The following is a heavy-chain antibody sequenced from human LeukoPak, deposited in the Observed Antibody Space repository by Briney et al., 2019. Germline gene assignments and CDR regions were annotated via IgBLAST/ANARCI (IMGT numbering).Heavy chain of an antibody. CDR2: IYSGGST. V-gene: IGHV3-53*01. Sequence: PGGSLRLSCAASGFTVSSSYMSWVRQAPGKGLEWVSVIYSGGSTFCADSVKGRFTISRDNSKNTLYLQMSSLRAEDTAVYYCARDGGYSESRVQHWGQGTLVTVSS. J-gene: IGHJ1*01. CDR1: GFTVSSSY. CDR3: ARDGGYSESRVQH. D-gene: IGHD3-10*01.